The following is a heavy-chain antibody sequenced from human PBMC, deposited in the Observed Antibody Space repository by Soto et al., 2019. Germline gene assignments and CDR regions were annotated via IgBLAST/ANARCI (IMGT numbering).Heavy chain of an antibody. CDR3: ARVPVAGNWYFDL. V-gene: IGHV1-46*03. Sequence: QVQLVQSGAEVKKPGASVKVSCKASGYTFTSYYMHWVRQAPGQGLEWMGIVNPSGGSTSYAQKFQGRVTMTRDTSTSTVYMELSSLRSEDTAVYYCARVPVAGNWYFDLWGRGTLVTVSS. D-gene: IGHD6-19*01. J-gene: IGHJ2*01. CDR2: VNPSGGST. CDR1: GYTFTSYY.